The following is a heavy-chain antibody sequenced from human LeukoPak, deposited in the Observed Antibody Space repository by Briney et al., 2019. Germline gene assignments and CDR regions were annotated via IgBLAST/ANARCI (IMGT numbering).Heavy chain of an antibody. V-gene: IGHV3-9*01. D-gene: IGHD3-22*01. CDR2: ISWNSGSI. Sequence: PGGPLRLSCAASGFTFDDYAMHWVRQAPGKGLEWVSGISWNSGSIGYADSVKGRFTISRDNAKNSLYLQMNSLRAEDTALYYCAKDNYYDSSGNFDYWGQGTLVTVSS. CDR3: AKDNYYDSSGNFDY. CDR1: GFTFDDYA. J-gene: IGHJ4*02.